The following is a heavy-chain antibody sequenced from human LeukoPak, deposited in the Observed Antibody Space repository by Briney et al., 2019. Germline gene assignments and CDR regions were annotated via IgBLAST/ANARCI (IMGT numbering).Heavy chain of an antibody. D-gene: IGHD3-10*01. Sequence: ASVKVSCKASGYTFTSYGISWVRQAPGQGLEWMGWISAYNGNTNYAQKLQGRVTMTTDTSTSTAYMELRSLRSDDTAVYYCARDTPYYYGSGSYYADYWGQGTLVTVSS. CDR3: ARDTPYYYGSGSYYADY. V-gene: IGHV1-18*01. CDR2: ISAYNGNT. J-gene: IGHJ4*02. CDR1: GYTFTSYG.